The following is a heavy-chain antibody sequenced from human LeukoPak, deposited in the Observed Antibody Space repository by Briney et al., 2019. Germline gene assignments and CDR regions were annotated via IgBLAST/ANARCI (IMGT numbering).Heavy chain of an antibody. CDR3: ARDESSRDDSGGYHY. V-gene: IGHV4-4*07. D-gene: IGHD3-22*01. J-gene: IGHJ4*02. CDR2: VHMSGST. CDR1: GDTINPYH. Sequence: PSETLSLTCTVSGDTINPYHRTWIRQTAGKGLEWIGRVHMSGSTNYNPSLWSRVAISMDNSKNQFSLKVNSVTAADIGVYYCARDESSRDDSGGYHYWGQGTLVTVSS.